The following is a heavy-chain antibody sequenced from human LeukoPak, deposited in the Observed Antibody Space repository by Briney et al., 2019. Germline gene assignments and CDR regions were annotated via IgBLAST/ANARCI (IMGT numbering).Heavy chain of an antibody. CDR3: ARLPVEMATIWDYFDY. Sequence: SETLSLTCTVSGGSIGSSSYYWGWIRQPPGKGLEWIGSIYYSGSTYYNPSLKSRVTISVDTSKNQFSLKLSSVTAADTAVYYCARLPVEMATIWDYFDYWGQGTLVTVSS. D-gene: IGHD5-24*01. J-gene: IGHJ4*02. V-gene: IGHV4-39*01. CDR2: IYYSGST. CDR1: GGSIGSSSYY.